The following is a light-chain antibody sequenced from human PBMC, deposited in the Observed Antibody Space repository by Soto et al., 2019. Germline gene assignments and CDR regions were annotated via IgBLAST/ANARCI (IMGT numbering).Light chain of an antibody. CDR2: GAS. CDR1: QSVSSTY. V-gene: IGKV3-20*01. CDR3: QQYGGSIT. Sequence: EIVLTQSPGTLSLCPGETATLSCSASQSVSSTYLAWYQQKPRQAPRLLIYGASSSATGIPERFSGGGSGKYFTRTISRLEHEDFAVYYWQQYGGSITLGQGTRLEIK. J-gene: IGKJ5*01.